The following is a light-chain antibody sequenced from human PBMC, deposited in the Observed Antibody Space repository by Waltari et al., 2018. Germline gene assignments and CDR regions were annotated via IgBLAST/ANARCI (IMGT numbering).Light chain of an antibody. J-gene: IGLJ2*01. CDR2: EVN. Sequence: QSALTQPASVSGSPEQSITISCTGTSSDVGSYNLVSWYQQPPGKAPKLMISEVNPRPSGVSIRFSGSNSGNTASLTISGLQAEDEADYYCCSYAGSNTVLFGGETKLTVL. V-gene: IGLV2-23*02. CDR3: CSYAGSNTVL. CDR1: SSDVGSYNL.